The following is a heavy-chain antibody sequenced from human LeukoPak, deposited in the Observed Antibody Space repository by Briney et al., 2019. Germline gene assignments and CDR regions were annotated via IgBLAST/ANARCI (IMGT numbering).Heavy chain of an antibody. V-gene: IGHV1-2*02. Sequence: ASVKVSCKASGYTFTGYYMHWVRQAPGQGLEWMGWINPNSGGTNYAQKFQGRVTMTRDTSISTAYMELSRLRSDDTAVYYCASSPPLGIAARLRKSYYYYYYMDVWGKGTTVTVSS. D-gene: IGHD6-6*01. J-gene: IGHJ6*03. CDR3: ASSPPLGIAARLRKSYYYYYYMDV. CDR2: INPNSGGT. CDR1: GYTFTGYY.